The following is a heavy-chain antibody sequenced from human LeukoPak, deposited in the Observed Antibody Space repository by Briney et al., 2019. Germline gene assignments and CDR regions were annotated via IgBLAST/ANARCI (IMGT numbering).Heavy chain of an antibody. J-gene: IGHJ6*02. Sequence: PSETLSLTCAVYGGSFSGYYWSWIRQPPGKGLEWIGEINHSGSTNYNPSLKSRVTISVDTSKNQFSLKLSSVTAADTAVYYCARGPVATIPGYYYYYYGMDVWGQGTTVTVSS. D-gene: IGHD5-12*01. CDR3: ARGPVATIPGYYYYYYGMDV. CDR1: GGSFSGYY. V-gene: IGHV4-34*01. CDR2: INHSGST.